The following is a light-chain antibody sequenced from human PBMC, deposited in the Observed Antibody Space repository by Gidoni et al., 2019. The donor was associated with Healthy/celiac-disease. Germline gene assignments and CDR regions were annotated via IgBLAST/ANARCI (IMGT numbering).Light chain of an antibody. CDR2: VGTGGIVG. J-gene: IGLJ1*01. V-gene: IGLV9-49*01. Sequence: QPVLTQPPSASASLGASVPLTCTLSSGYSNYTVDWYQQRPGKGPRFVMRVGTGGIVGAKGDGIPARFSVLGSGLNRYLTIKNIQEEDESDYHCGADHGSGSNFVYVFGTGTKVTVL. CDR3: GADHGSGSNFVYV. CDR1: SGYSNYT.